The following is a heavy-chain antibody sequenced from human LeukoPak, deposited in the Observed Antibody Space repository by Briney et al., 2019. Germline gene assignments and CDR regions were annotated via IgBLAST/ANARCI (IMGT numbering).Heavy chain of an antibody. CDR1: GGSISSSSYY. CDR3: ASIPSSAYYYDSSTSRDNAFDI. Sequence: PSETLSLTCTVSGGSISSSSYYWGWIRQPPGKGLEWIGSIYYSGSTYYNPSLESRVTISVDTSKNQFSLKLSSVTAADTAVYYCASIPSSAYYYDSSTSRDNAFDIWGQGTMVTVSS. CDR2: IYYSGST. D-gene: IGHD3-22*01. J-gene: IGHJ3*02. V-gene: IGHV4-39*01.